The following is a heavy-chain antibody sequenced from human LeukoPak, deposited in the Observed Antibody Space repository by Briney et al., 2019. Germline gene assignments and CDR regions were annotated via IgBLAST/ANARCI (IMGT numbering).Heavy chain of an antibody. D-gene: IGHD3-22*01. CDR1: GYTFTGYY. Sequence: ASVKVSCKVSGYTFTGYYMHWVRQAPGQGLEWMGWINPNSGGTNHAQKFQGRVTMTRDTTISTAYMELSRLRSDDTAVYYCARIYDSSGYYSLGYWGQGTLVTVSS. CDR3: ARIYDSSGYYSLGY. J-gene: IGHJ4*02. CDR2: INPNSGGT. V-gene: IGHV1-2*02.